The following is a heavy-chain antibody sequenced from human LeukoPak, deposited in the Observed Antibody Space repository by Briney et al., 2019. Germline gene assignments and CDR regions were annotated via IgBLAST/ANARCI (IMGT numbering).Heavy chain of an antibody. Sequence: SETLSLTCAVYGGSFSGYYWSWIRQPPGKGLEWIGEINHSGSTNYNPSLKSRVTISVDTSKNQFSLKLSSVTAADTAVYYCARSPLQWIQNAFDIWGQGTMVTVSS. D-gene: IGHD5-18*01. CDR2: INHSGST. J-gene: IGHJ3*02. CDR1: GGSFSGYY. V-gene: IGHV4-34*01. CDR3: ARSPLQWIQNAFDI.